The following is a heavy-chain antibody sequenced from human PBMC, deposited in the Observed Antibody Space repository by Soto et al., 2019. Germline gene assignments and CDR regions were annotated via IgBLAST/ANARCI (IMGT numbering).Heavy chain of an antibody. CDR3: GLYAALFFDY. V-gene: IGHV3-21*01. CDR2: ITNSAYT. CDR1: GFTFSTFN. D-gene: IGHD2-8*01. Sequence: EVRLVESGGGLVTPGGSLRLSCGASGFTFSTFNMNWVRQAPGKGLEWVSSITNSAYTSYADSVKGRFTISRDNAKNSLHLQMNSLRAEDTAVYYCGLYAALFFDYWGQGALVTVSS. J-gene: IGHJ4*02.